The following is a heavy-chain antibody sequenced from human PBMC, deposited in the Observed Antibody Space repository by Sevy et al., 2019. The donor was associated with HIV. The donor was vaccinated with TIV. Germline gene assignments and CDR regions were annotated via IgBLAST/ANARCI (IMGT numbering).Heavy chain of an antibody. J-gene: IGHJ6*02. V-gene: IGHV3-21*01. CDR1: GFTFSNYN. CDR2: ISFMSNYI. Sequence: GGSLRLSCAASGFTFSNYNMNWVRQAPGKGLEWVSFISFMSNYIYYGDSVKGRFTISRDNAKNSVYLQMNSLRAVDTAVYYCARGLVNWDGMDVWGQGTTVTVSS. D-gene: IGHD7-27*01. CDR3: ARGLVNWDGMDV.